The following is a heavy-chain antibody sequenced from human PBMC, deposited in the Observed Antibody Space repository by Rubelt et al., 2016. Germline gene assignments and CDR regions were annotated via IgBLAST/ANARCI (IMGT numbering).Heavy chain of an antibody. CDR2: INAGNGNT. D-gene: IGHD2-15*01. Sequence: QVQLVQSGAEVKKPGASVKVSCKASGYTFTSYAMHWVRQAPGQRLEWVGWINAGNGNTKYSQKFQGRVTITRDTSASTAYMELSSLSSEETAVYYCARGDIVVVEAASNPLDYWGQGTLVTVSS. J-gene: IGHJ4*02. CDR3: ARGDIVVVEAASNPLDY. CDR1: GYTFTSYA. V-gene: IGHV1-3*01.